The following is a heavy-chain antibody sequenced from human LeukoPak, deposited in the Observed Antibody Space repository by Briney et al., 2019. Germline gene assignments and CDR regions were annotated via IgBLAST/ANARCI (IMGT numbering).Heavy chain of an antibody. J-gene: IGHJ4*02. CDR1: GFTFSSFA. CDR3: ARDLLDTYYYGSGSYEGPDY. Sequence: GGSLRLSCAASGFTFSSFAIHWVRQAPGKGLEWVAVISYDGSKKYYADSVRGRFTISRDNSKNTLYLQMDSLRAKDTAVYYCARDLLDTYYYGSGSYEGPDYWGQGTLVTVS. CDR2: ISYDGSKK. D-gene: IGHD3-10*01. V-gene: IGHV3-30*04.